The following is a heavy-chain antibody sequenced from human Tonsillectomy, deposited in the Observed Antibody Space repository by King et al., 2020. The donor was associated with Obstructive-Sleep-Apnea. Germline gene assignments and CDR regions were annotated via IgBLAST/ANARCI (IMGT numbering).Heavy chain of an antibody. J-gene: IGHJ4*02. V-gene: IGHV3-48*04. Sequence: VQLVESGGGLVQSGGSLRLSCAASGFTFSSYSMNWVRQAPGKGLEWVSYISTSSSTIYCADSVKGRFTISRDNAKNSLHLQMNSLITEDTAVYYCARDNPPDYDTSGYLNDYWGQGTLVTVSS. CDR3: ARDNPPDYDTSGYLNDY. D-gene: IGHD3-22*01. CDR2: ISTSSSTI. CDR1: GFTFSSYS.